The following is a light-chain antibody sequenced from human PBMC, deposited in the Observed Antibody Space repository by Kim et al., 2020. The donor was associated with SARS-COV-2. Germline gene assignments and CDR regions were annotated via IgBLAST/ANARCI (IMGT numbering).Light chain of an antibody. Sequence: SVALGQTARITCGGNNIGYKNVHWYQQKPGQAPVLVIYRDNNRPSGIPERFSGSNSGNTATLTISRAQAGDEADYYCQVWDSSTYVFGTGTKVTVL. CDR3: QVWDSSTYV. CDR1: NIGYKN. J-gene: IGLJ1*01. V-gene: IGLV3-9*01. CDR2: RDN.